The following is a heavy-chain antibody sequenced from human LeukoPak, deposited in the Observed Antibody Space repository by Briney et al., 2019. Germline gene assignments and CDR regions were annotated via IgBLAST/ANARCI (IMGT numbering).Heavy chain of an antibody. D-gene: IGHD2-8*01. V-gene: IGHV3-30*04. CDR3: AGSLGYCTSNVCYLKY. CDR1: GFTFSSYA. Sequence: QPGGSLRLSCAASGFTFSSYAMHWVRQAPGKGLEWVAVISYDGSNKYYADSVKGRFTISRDNSKNTLYLQMNSLRAEDTAVYYCAGSLGYCTSNVCYLKYWGQGTLVTVSS. CDR2: ISYDGSNK. J-gene: IGHJ4*02.